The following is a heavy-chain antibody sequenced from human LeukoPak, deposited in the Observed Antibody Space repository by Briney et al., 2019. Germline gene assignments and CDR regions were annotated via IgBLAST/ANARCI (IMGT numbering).Heavy chain of an antibody. D-gene: IGHD6-13*01. J-gene: IGHJ4*02. CDR1: GFTFSSYG. V-gene: IGHV3-23*01. Sequence: PGRSLRLSCAASGFTFSSYGMHWVRQAPGKGLEWVSAISGSGGSTYYADSVKGRFTISRDNSKNTLYLQMNSLRAEDTAVYYCAKSTSGYSSSWYDYWGQGTLVTVSS. CDR3: AKSTSGYSSSWYDY. CDR2: ISGSGGST.